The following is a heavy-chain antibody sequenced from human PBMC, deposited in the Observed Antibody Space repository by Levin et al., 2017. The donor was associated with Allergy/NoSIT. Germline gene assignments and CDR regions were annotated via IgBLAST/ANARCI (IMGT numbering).Heavy chain of an antibody. V-gene: IGHV4-61*01. J-gene: IGHJ6*03. CDR1: GGSVSSGSYY. CDR3: ARMYYDYYYYMDV. Sequence: SETLSLTCTVSGGSVSSGSYYWSWIRQPPGKGLEWIGYIYYSGSTNYNPSLKSRVTISVDTSKNQFSLKLSSVTAADTAVYYCARMYYDYYYYMDVWGKGTTVTVSS. CDR2: IYYSGST.